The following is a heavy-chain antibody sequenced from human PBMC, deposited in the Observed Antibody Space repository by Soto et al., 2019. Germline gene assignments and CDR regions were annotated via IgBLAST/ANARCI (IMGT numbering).Heavy chain of an antibody. V-gene: IGHV3-48*02. CDR3: ARTLAAAAYYYYYGMDV. J-gene: IGHJ6*02. Sequence: EVQLVESGGGLVQPGGSLRLSCAASGFTFSSYTMNWVRQAPGKGLEWVSYITSSSSTIYYADSVKGRFTISRDSAKNSLYLQMNSLRDEDTAVYYCARTLAAAAYYYYYGMDVWGQGTTVTVSS. CDR1: GFTFSSYT. CDR2: ITSSSSTI. D-gene: IGHD6-13*01.